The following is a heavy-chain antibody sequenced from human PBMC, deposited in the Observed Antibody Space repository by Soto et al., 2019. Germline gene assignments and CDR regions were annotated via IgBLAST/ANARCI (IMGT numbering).Heavy chain of an antibody. Sequence: QVQLVQSGAEVKKPGSSVKVSCTTSGGTISSFGMNWVRQAPGQGLEWMGGIVPIDGSTKYAEKFQGRVTITADASTSTVYMDLSSLRSEDTAVYYCARSFTKSRQGGVAFDYWGQGTLLTVSP. CDR2: IVPIDGST. CDR1: GGTISSFG. J-gene: IGHJ4*02. V-gene: IGHV1-69*01. D-gene: IGHD3-3*01. CDR3: ARSFTKSRQGGVAFDY.